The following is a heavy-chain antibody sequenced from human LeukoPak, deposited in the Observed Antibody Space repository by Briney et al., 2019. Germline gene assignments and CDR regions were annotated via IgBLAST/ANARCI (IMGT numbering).Heavy chain of an antibody. CDR1: GYTFTGYY. D-gene: IGHD6-6*01. Sequence: GASAKVSCKASGYTFTGYYMHWVRQAPGQGLEWMGWINPNSGGTNYAQKFQGRATMTRDTSISTAYMELSRLRSDDTAVYYCARDRDQRYSSSSGGVDYWGQGTLVTVSS. V-gene: IGHV1-2*02. CDR2: INPNSGGT. CDR3: ARDRDQRYSSSSGGVDY. J-gene: IGHJ4*02.